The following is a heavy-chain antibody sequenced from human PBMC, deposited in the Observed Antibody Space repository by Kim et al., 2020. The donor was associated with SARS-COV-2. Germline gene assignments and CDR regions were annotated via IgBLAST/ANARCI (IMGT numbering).Heavy chain of an antibody. V-gene: IGHV4-34*01. CDR2: INHSGST. D-gene: IGHD6-13*01. CDR3: ARRDSSWLSRGYYYYGMDV. Sequence: SETLYLTCAVYGGSFSGYYWSWIRQPPGKGLEWIGEINHSGSTNYNPSLKSRVTISVDTSKNQFSLKLSSVTAADTAVYYCARRDSSWLSRGYYYYGMDVWGQGTTVTVSS. CDR1: GGSFSGYY. J-gene: IGHJ6*02.